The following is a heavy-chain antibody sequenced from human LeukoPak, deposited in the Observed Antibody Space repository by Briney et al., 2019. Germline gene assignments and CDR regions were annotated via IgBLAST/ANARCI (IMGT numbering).Heavy chain of an antibody. CDR1: GGSISSSSYY. J-gene: IGHJ4*02. D-gene: IGHD4-17*01. V-gene: IGHV4-39*01. CDR2: IHYSGST. CDR3: ARGRGMTTIDY. Sequence: SETLSLTCTVSGGSISSSSYYWGWIRQPPGKGLEWIGSIHYSGSTYYNPSLKSRVTISVDTSKNQFSLKLSSVTAADTAVYYCARGRGMTTIDYWGQGTLVTVSS.